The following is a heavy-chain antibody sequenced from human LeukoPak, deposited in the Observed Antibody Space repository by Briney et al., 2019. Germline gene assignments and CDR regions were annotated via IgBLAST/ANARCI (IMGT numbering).Heavy chain of an antibody. CDR2: FDPEDGET. CDR1: GYTLTELS. D-gene: IGHD5-12*01. J-gene: IGHJ4*02. Sequence: ASVKVSSKVSGYTLTELSMHWVRQAPGKGLEWMGGFDPEDGETIYAQKFQGRVTMTEDTSTDTAYMELSSLRSEDTAVYYCASNLGAYSGYDKGAPDFDYWGQGTLVTVSS. V-gene: IGHV1-24*01. CDR3: ASNLGAYSGYDKGAPDFDY.